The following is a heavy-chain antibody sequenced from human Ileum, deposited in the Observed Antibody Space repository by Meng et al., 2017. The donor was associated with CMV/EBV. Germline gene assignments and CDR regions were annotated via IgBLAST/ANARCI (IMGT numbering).Heavy chain of an antibody. CDR1: GGSITSGNYY. J-gene: IGHJ4*02. Sequence: QVQRQESGPGLVKPSQTLSLTCTVSGGSITSGNYYWSWTRQPPGRGLEWIGYIYYSGSPYYKPSLKSRVTISLDTSKNQFSLNLRSVTATDSAVYYCVRQVVAASFDYWGQGALVTVSS. CDR2: IYYSGSP. D-gene: IGHD2-15*01. V-gene: IGHV4-30-4*08. CDR3: VRQVVAASFDY.